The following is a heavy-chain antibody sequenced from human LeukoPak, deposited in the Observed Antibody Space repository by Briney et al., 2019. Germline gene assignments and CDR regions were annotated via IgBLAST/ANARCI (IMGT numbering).Heavy chain of an antibody. CDR3: ARDYYDSSGYYYFGY. Sequence: PGGSLRLSCAASGFTFSSYWMSWVRQAPGKGLEWVANIKQDGSEKYYVDSVKGRFTISRDNAKNSLYLQMNSLRAEDTAVYYCARDYYDSSGYYYFGYWGQGTLVTVSS. D-gene: IGHD3-22*01. CDR2: IKQDGSEK. CDR1: GFTFSSYW. J-gene: IGHJ4*02. V-gene: IGHV3-7*01.